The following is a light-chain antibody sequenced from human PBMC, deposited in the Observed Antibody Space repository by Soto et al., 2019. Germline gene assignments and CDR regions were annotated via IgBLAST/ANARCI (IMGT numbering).Light chain of an antibody. Sequence: EVVLTQSPVTLSLSPGERATLSCRASQNINNYLAWYQQKPGQPPRLLIYDAFNRATGIPARFSGSGSGTDFTLTISRLEPEDFAVYICQQYGTSPRTFGQGTRLEIK. CDR1: QNINNY. J-gene: IGKJ5*01. CDR2: DAF. V-gene: IGKV3-20*01. CDR3: QQYGTSPRT.